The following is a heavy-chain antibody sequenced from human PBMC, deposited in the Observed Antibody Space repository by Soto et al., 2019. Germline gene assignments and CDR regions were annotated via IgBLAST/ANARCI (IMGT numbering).Heavy chain of an antibody. D-gene: IGHD2-2*01. CDR3: ARAARYCSTSICFSSFYWFDP. CDR2: ISGFNGNT. CDR1: GYTFTSYG. V-gene: IGHV1-18*04. J-gene: IGHJ5*02. Sequence: SVKVSCKASGYTFTSYGFSWVRQAPGQGLEWMGWISGFNGNTNYAQKFQGRVTMTTDKSTSTAYMELRSLRSDDTAVYYCARAARYCSTSICFSSFYWFDPWGQGTLVTVSS.